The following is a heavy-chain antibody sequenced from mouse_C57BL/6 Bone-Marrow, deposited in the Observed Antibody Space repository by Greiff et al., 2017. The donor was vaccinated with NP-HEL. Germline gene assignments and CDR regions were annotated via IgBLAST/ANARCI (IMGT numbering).Heavy chain of an antibody. CDR2: ISDGGSYT. CDR3: ARDHYGSSYGFAY. V-gene: IGHV5-4*01. CDR1: GFTFSSYA. J-gene: IGHJ3*01. Sequence: EVQRVESGGGLVKPGGSLKLSCAASGFTFSSYAMSWVRQTPEKRLEWVATISDGGSYTYYPDNVKGRFTISRDNAKNNLYLQRSHLKSEDTAMYYCARDHYGSSYGFAYWGQGTLVTVSA. D-gene: IGHD1-1*01.